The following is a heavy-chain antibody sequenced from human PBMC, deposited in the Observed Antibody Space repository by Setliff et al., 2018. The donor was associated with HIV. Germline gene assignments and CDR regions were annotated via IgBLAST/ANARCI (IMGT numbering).Heavy chain of an antibody. J-gene: IGHJ4*02. Sequence: SETLSLTCTVSGDSISSHYWNWIRQPPGKALEWIGYIYYSGSTNYNPSFKSRVTISVDRSKRQFSLNLSSVTAADTAIYYCTRGPEGVAGGDYWVQGILVTVSS. D-gene: IGHD3-3*01. V-gene: IGHV4-59*11. CDR2: IYYSGST. CDR1: GDSISSHY. CDR3: TRGPEGVAGGDY.